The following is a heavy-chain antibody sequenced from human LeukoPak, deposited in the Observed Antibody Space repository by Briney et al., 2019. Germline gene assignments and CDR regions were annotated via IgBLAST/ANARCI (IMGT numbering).Heavy chain of an antibody. CDR1: GGSISSSSYY. CDR2: IYYSGST. CDR3: ARQEGDYEKNAFDI. Sequence: SETLSLTCTVSGGSISSSSYYWGWIRQPPGKGLEWIGSIYYSGSTYYNPSLKSRVTISVDTSKNQFSLKLSSVTAAAPAVHYCARQEGDYEKNAFDIWGRGTMGTGSS. D-gene: IGHD4-17*01. V-gene: IGHV4-39*01. J-gene: IGHJ3*02.